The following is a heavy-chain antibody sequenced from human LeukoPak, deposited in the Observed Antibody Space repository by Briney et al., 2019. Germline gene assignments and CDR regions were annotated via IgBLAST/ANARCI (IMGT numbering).Heavy chain of an antibody. D-gene: IGHD3-22*01. Sequence: SETLSLTCLVSGGSVSGYYWSWVRQPPGKGLEWIGYIYYSGSTIYNPSLKSRVTISMDMSKNQFSLKLTSVTAADTAVYYCAREHDGSGLWGQGTLVTVSS. J-gene: IGHJ4*02. CDR3: AREHDGSGL. V-gene: IGHV4-59*02. CDR2: IYYSGST. CDR1: GGSVSGYY.